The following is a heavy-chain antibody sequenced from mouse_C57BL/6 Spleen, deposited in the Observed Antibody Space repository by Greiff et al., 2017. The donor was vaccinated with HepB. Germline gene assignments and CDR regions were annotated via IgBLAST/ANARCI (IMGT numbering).Heavy chain of an antibody. CDR2: IYPSDSET. Sequence: QVQLKQPGAELVRPGSSVKLSCKASGYTFTSYWMDWVKQRPGQGLEWIGNIYPSDSETHYNQKFKDKATLTVDKSSSTAYMQLSSLTSEDSAVYYCARGDSSFDVWGTGTTVTVSS. D-gene: IGHD3-3*01. V-gene: IGHV1-61*01. CDR3: ARGDSSFDV. J-gene: IGHJ1*03. CDR1: GYTFTSYW.